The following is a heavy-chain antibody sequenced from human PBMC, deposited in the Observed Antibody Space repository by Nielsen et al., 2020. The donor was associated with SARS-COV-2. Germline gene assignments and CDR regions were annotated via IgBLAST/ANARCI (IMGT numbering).Heavy chain of an antibody. D-gene: IGHD3-16*01. J-gene: IGHJ6*02. CDR2: IYYSGST. Sequence: WLRQPPGKGLEWIGSIYYSGSTNYNPSLKSRVTISVDTSKNQFSLKLSSVTAADTAVYYCARDLVGYDYVWGSYRGSLDVWGQGTTVTVSS. CDR3: ARDLVGYDYVWGSYRGSLDV. V-gene: IGHV4-39*07.